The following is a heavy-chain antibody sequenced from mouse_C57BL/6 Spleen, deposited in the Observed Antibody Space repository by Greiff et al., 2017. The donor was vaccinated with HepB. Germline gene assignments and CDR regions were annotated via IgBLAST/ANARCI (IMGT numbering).Heavy chain of an antibody. CDR2: IYPGDGDT. D-gene: IGHD3-1*01. J-gene: IGHJ1*03. CDR1: GYAFSSSW. Sequence: QVQLKESGPELVKPGASVKISCKASGYAFSSSWMNWVKQRPGKGLEWIGRIYPGDGDTNYNGKFKGKATLTADKSSSTAYMQLSSLTSEDSAVYFCARKNSVWDFDVWGTGTTVAVSS. CDR3: ARKNSVWDFDV. V-gene: IGHV1-82*01.